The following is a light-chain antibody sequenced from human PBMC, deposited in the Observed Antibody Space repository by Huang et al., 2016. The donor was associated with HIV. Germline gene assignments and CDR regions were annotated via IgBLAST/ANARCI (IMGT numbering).Light chain of an antibody. J-gene: IGKJ2*01. CDR3: QQYNKWPPYT. Sequence: VMTQSPATLSVSPGERATLSCRASEGILRHLAWYQQRPGQPPRLLIYGASVRLPGIPDRFRGSGSGTEFSLTISSLQSEDFAVYYCQQYNKWPPYTYGQGTKLEIK. CDR1: EGILRH. CDR2: GAS. V-gene: IGKV3-15*01.